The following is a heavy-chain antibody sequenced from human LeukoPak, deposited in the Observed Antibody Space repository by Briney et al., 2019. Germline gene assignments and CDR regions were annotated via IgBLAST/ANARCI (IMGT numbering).Heavy chain of an antibody. CDR2: IYTSGST. J-gene: IGHJ6*03. D-gene: IGHD3-10*01. CDR1: GGSISSYY. CDR3: AREIRGLYGSGNYYYYYYMDV. V-gene: IGHV4-4*07. Sequence: SETLSLTCTVSGGSISSYYWSWIRQPAGKGLEWTGRIYTSGSTNYNPSLKSRVTMSVDTSKNQFSLKLSSVTAADTAVYYCAREIRGLYGSGNYYYYYYMDVWGKGTTVTISS.